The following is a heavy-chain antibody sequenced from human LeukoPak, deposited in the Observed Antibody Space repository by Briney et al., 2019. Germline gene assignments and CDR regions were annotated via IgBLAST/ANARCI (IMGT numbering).Heavy chain of an antibody. CDR2: IYHSGST. J-gene: IGHJ4*02. Sequence: SETLSLTCTVSGGSISTGGYYWSWIRQPPGKGLEWIGYIYHSGSTYYNPSLKSRVTISVDRSKNQFSLKLTSVTAADTAVYYCARGPRGWLAFDYWGQGTLVTVSS. V-gene: IGHV4-30-2*01. CDR1: GGSISTGGYY. D-gene: IGHD6-19*01. CDR3: ARGPRGWLAFDY.